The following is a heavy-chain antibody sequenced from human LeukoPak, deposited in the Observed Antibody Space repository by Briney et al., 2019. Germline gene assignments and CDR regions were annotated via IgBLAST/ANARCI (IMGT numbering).Heavy chain of an antibody. Sequence: PGGSLRLSCAASGFTFNSYGMHWVRQAPGKGLEWVAVISYDGSNKYYADSVKGRFTISRDNSKNTLYPQMNSLKTEDTAVYYCTTVLPAGDGSGYWGQGTLVTVSS. V-gene: IGHV3-30*03. D-gene: IGHD2-2*01. J-gene: IGHJ4*02. CDR3: TTVLPAGDGSGY. CDR2: ISYDGSNK. CDR1: GFTFNSYG.